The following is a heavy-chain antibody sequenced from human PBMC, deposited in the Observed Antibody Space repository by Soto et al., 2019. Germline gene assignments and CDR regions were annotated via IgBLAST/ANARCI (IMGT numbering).Heavy chain of an antibody. V-gene: IGHV4-34*01. D-gene: IGHD6-13*01. CDR1: GGSFSGYY. J-gene: IGHJ4*02. CDR3: ARCVLGGSYYFDY. Sequence: QVQLQQWGAGLLKPSETLSLTCAVYGGSFSGYYWSWIRQPPGKGLEWIGEINHSGSTNYNPSLKSRVTISVDTSKNQFSLKLSSVTAADTAVYYCARCVLGGSYYFDYWGQGTLVTVSS. CDR2: INHSGST.